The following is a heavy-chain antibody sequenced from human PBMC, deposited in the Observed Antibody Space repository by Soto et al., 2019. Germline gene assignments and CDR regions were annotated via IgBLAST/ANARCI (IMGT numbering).Heavy chain of an antibody. CDR1: GYTFTSYA. Sequence: ASVKVSCKASGYTFTSYAMHWVRQAPGQRLEWMGWINAGNGNTKYSQKFQGRVTITRDTSASTAYMELSSLRSEDTAVYYCARIGITGTSLFDYWGQGTLVTVSS. J-gene: IGHJ4*02. CDR2: INAGNGNT. D-gene: IGHD1-7*01. V-gene: IGHV1-3*01. CDR3: ARIGITGTSLFDY.